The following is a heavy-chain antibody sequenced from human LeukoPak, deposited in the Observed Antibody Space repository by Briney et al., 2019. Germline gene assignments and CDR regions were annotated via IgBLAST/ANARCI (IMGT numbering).Heavy chain of an antibody. CDR3: ARRRLVGRYCSGGSCYPFDY. J-gene: IGHJ4*02. CDR1: GGSISSSSYY. D-gene: IGHD2-15*01. Sequence: PSETLSLTCTVSGGSISSSSYYWGWIRQPPGKGLEWIGSIYYSGSTYYNPSLKSRVTISVDTSKNQFSLKLSSVTAADTAVYYCARRRLVGRYCSGGSCYPFDYWGQGTLVTVSS. CDR2: IYYSGST. V-gene: IGHV4-39*01.